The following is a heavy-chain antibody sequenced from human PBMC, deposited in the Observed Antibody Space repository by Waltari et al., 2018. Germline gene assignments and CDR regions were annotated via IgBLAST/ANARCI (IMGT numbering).Heavy chain of an antibody. CDR2: IHYSGSP. D-gene: IGHD3-16*01. CDR1: GGSISSSSYY. J-gene: IGHJ4*02. V-gene: IGHV4-39*07. CDR3: ARLVGSLVIDY. Sequence: QLQLQESGPGLVKPSETLSLICNVSGGSISSSSYYWGWIRQPPGKGLEWIGSIHYSGSPYYNPSLKSRVTISVDTSKNQFSLKLSSVTAADTAVYYCARLVGSLVIDYWGQGTLVTVSS.